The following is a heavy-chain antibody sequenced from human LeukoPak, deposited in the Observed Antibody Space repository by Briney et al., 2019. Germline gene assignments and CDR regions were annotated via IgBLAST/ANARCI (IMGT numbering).Heavy chain of an antibody. J-gene: IGHJ6*03. CDR3: ARVRYGYYYYYMDV. V-gene: IGHV4-34*01. CDR2: INHSGST. D-gene: IGHD5-18*01. CDR1: GGSFSGYY. Sequence: SETLSLTCAVYGGSFSGYYWSWIRQPPGKELEWIGEINHSGSTNYNPSLKSRVTISVDTSKNQFSLKLSSVTAADTAVYYCARVRYGYYYYYMDVWGKGTTVAVSS.